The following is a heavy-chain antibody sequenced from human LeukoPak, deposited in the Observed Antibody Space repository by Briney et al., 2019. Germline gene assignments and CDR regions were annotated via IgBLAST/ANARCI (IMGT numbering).Heavy chain of an antibody. CDR2: ISGPGDHT. V-gene: IGHV3-23*01. D-gene: IGHD3-3*01. J-gene: IGHJ4*02. CDR1: GFTFSRYA. CDR3: AKDRITIFGVVMDQ. Sequence: GGSLRLSCAASGFTFSRYAMTWVRQTPGKGLEWVSSISGPGDHTYYADSVKGRFTISRDNSENALYLQMNSLRADDTAVYYCAKDRITIFGVVMDQWDQGTLVTVSS.